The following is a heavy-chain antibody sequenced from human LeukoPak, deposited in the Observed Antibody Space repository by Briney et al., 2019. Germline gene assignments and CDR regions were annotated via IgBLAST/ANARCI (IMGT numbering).Heavy chain of an antibody. D-gene: IGHD2-15*01. Sequence: PGGSLRLSCAASGFTVSSNYMSWVRQAPGKGLEWVSVIYSGDSGGSTYYADSVKGRFTISRDNSKNTLYLQMNSLRAEDTAVYYCARSCSGGSCPIYQYYYGMDVWGQGTTVTVSS. V-gene: IGHV3-66*01. CDR1: GFTVSSNY. J-gene: IGHJ6*02. CDR3: ARSCSGGSCPIYQYYYGMDV. CDR2: IYSGDSGGST.